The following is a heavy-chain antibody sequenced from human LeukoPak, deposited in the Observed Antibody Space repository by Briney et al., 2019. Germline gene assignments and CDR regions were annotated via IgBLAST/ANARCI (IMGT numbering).Heavy chain of an antibody. CDR2: IYYSGST. CDR3: ARDSVGPEGSHFDY. Sequence: SQTLSLTCTVSGGSISSGGYYWSWIRQHPGKGLEWIGYIYYSGSTYNNPSLKSRVTISVDTSKNQFSLKLSSVTAADTAVYYCARDSVGPEGSHFDYWGQGTLVTVSS. J-gene: IGHJ4*02. CDR1: GGSISSGGYY. D-gene: IGHD2-15*01. V-gene: IGHV4-31*03.